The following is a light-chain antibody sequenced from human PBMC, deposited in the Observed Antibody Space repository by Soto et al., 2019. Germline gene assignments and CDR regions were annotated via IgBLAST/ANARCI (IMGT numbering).Light chain of an antibody. CDR2: DAS. Sequence: DIQMTQSPSTLSASVGARVTITCRAPQSVDTWLAWYQQKPGKAPVLLIYDASSLKSGVPSRFSGSGSGTEFTLTITSLQPDDFAIYYCQHYHGYPFTFGPGTKVDI. CDR3: QHYHGYPFT. CDR1: QSVDTW. J-gene: IGKJ3*01. V-gene: IGKV1-5*01.